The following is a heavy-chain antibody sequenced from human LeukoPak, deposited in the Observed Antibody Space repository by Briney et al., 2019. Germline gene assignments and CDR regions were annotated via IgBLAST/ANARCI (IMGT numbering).Heavy chain of an antibody. CDR3: ASGEKYYYDSSGYYPDY. CDR2: ISYGGANK. CDR1: GFTFSSYT. J-gene: IGHJ4*02. V-gene: IGHV3-30*04. D-gene: IGHD3-22*01. Sequence: GGSLRLSCAASGFTFSSYTMHWVRQAPGKGLEWVALISYGGANKYYADSVKGRFTISRDNSKNTLYLQMNSLRPDDTAVYYCASGEKYYYDSSGYYPDYWGQGTLVTVSS.